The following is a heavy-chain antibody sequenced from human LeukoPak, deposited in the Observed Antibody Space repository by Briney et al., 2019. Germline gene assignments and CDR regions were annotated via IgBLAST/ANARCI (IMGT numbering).Heavy chain of an antibody. CDR1: GFTFSSYW. J-gene: IGHJ4*02. D-gene: IGHD2-21*01. Sequence: QPGGSLRLSCTASGFTFSSYWMSWVRQAPGKGLEWVANIKQDGSEKYYVDSVKSRFTISRDNAKNSLYLQMNSLRAEDTAVYYCARDVVRSPVDYWGQGTLVTVSS. V-gene: IGHV3-7*01. CDR3: ARDVVRSPVDY. CDR2: IKQDGSEK.